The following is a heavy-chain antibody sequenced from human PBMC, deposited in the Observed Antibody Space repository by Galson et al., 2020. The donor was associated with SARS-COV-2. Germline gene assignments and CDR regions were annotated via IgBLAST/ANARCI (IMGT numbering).Heavy chain of an antibody. CDR3: ARDRISSDGNYYHYGLDV. CDR1: GFTFTTYC. D-gene: IGHD6-19*01. CDR2: IKEDGSAN. Sequence: WGSLRLSCAASGFTFTTYCLSWVRQAPGKGLEWMANIKEDGSANFYVDSVKGRFTISRDNTRNSLYQQLNSLTAEDTAVYYCARDRISSDGNYYHYGLDVWGQGTTVTVSS. J-gene: IGHJ6*02. V-gene: IGHV3-7*03.